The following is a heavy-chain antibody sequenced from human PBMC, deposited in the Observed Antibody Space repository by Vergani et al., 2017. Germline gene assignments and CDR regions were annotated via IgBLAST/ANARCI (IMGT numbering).Heavy chain of an antibody. CDR1: GYSFTNYW. CDR3: AKGGWNYWFDS. J-gene: IGHJ5*01. V-gene: IGHV5-51*01. D-gene: IGHD1-1*01. Sequence: EVQLVQSGAEVKKPGESLKISCQISGYSFTNYWIGWVRQMPGKGLEWMGIIHPADSDTRYSPSFQGQVTISVDKSISTAYLQRSSLRASDSAMYYCAKGGWNYWFDSWGQGTLVIVS. CDR2: IHPADSDT.